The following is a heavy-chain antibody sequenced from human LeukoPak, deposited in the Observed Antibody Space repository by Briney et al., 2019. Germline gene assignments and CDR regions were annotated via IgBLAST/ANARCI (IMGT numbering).Heavy chain of an antibody. V-gene: IGHV4-59*13. CDR2: IDYTDNT. CDR3: ARAYDSSGYNDAFTF. Sequence: SKTLSLTCTVSGGSISHYYWSWIRQPPGKGLEWIGYIDYTDNTYYNPSLKSRVTISIDTSKNQISLMLTSVTAADTAVYFCARAYDSSGYNDAFTFWGQGTMVTVSS. CDR1: GGSISHYY. D-gene: IGHD3-22*01. J-gene: IGHJ3*01.